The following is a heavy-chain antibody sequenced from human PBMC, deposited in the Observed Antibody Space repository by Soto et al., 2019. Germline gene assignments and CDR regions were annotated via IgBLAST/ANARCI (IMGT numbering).Heavy chain of an antibody. D-gene: IGHD5-18*01. CDR3: ASGIQLWLRRIHNGYSG. J-gene: IGHJ4*02. V-gene: IGHV1-69*12. CDR2: IIPMFGTA. CDR1: GGTFSTYA. Sequence: QVQLVQSGAEVKKPESSVKVSCKAPGGTFSTYAISWVRQAPGQGLEWMGGIIPMFGTANYAQRFQDRVTITADESTNTVYMELRSLRAEDTAVYFCASGIQLWLRRIHNGYSGWGQGTLVTVSS.